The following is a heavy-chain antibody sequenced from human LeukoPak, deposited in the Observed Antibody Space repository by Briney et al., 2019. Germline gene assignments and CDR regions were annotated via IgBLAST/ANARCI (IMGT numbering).Heavy chain of an antibody. V-gene: IGHV3-7*01. CDR1: GFTFSNYW. D-gene: IGHD1-26*01. CDR2: IKQDESEK. J-gene: IGHJ4*02. CDR3: ARDKIVGASKFDY. Sequence: GGSLRLSCAVSGFTFSNYWMSWVRQAPGKGLEWVAHIKQDESEKYYVDSVKGRFTISKDNAKNSLYLQMNSLRAEDTAIYYCARDKIVGASKFDYWGQGTLVTVSS.